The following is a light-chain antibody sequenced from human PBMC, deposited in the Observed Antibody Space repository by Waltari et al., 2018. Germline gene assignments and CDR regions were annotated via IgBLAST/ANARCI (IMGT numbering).Light chain of an antibody. CDR2: GAS. V-gene: IGKV3-20*01. CDR3: QQYDISPLT. CDR1: QTVRTTH. J-gene: IGKJ4*01. Sequence: EIVLTQSPGTLSLSPGERANLSCRASQTVRTTHLAWYQQKPGQAPTLLIYGASSRATGIPDRFSGSGSRTDFSLTSSSLEPEYLSVYYCQQYDISPLTFGGGTKVEIK.